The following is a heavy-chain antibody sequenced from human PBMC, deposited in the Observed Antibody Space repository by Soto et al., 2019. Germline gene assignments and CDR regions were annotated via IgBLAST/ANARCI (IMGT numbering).Heavy chain of an antibody. D-gene: IGHD3-10*01. CDR1: GGSIASVDYS. Sequence: TLSLTCTVSGGSIASVDYSWSWIRQPPGKGLECIAYIYSNGSAYYNPSLKSRVTVLVDTSRNQFSLTLRYVTAADTAVYYCARDTGSGPSWFDPWGHGTLVTVSS. J-gene: IGHJ5*02. V-gene: IGHV4-30-4*01. CDR3: ARDTGSGPSWFDP. CDR2: IYSNGSA.